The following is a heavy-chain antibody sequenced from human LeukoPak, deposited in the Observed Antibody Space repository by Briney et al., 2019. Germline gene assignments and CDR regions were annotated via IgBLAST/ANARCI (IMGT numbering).Heavy chain of an antibody. CDR1: GFTVSSNY. CDR3: ARGGGHYYDSSDAFDI. J-gene: IGHJ3*02. Sequence: TGGSLRLSCAASGFTVSSNYMSWVRQAPGKGLEWVSVIYSGGSTYYADSVKGRFTISRDNSKNTLYLQMNSLRAEDTAVYYCARGGGHYYDSSDAFDIWGQGTMVTVSS. D-gene: IGHD3-22*01. V-gene: IGHV3-53*01. CDR2: IYSGGST.